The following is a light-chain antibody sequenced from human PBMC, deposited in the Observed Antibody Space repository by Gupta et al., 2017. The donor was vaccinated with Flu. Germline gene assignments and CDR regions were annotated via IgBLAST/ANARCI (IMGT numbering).Light chain of an antibody. J-gene: IGKJ1*01. V-gene: IGKV3-20*01. CDR2: GAS. Sequence: RATLSCRASQSVTKNYLAWFQQKPGQAPRLLIYGASSRATGIPDRFSGSGSGTDFTLTISRLEPEDFAVYFCQQYGSSPPWTFGQGTKVEIK. CDR3: QQYGSSPPWT. CDR1: QSVTKNY.